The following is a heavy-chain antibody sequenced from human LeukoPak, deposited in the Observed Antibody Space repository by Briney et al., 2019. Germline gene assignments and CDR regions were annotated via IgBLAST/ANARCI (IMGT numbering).Heavy chain of an antibody. CDR3: GGFGTGGAFDY. D-gene: IGHD3-16*01. J-gene: IGHJ4*02. CDR1: GGSISSGGYS. V-gene: IGHV4-30-2*01. CDR2: IYHSGST. Sequence: PSETLSLTCAVSGGSISSGGYSWSWIRQPPGKGLEWIGYIYHSGSTYYNPSLKSRVTISVDRSKNQFSLKLSSVTAADTAVYYCGGFGTGGAFDYWGQGTLVTVSS.